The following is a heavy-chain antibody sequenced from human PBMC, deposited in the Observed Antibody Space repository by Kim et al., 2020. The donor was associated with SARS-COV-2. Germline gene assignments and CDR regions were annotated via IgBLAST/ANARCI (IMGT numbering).Heavy chain of an antibody. CDR1: GFIFSDYG. D-gene: IGHD3-10*01. Sequence: GGSLRLSCEASGFIFSDYGMHWVRQAPGRGLEWVALIWYDGTNENYGDSVKGRFTISRDNYEYTLFLQMNSLRDEDTAVYYCARGSMVRGVDKGLEYWG. V-gene: IGHV3-33*01. CDR3: ARGSMVRGVDKGLEY. CDR2: IWYDGTNE. J-gene: IGHJ4*01.